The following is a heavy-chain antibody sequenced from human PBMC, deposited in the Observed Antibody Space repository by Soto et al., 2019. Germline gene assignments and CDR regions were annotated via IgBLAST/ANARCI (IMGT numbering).Heavy chain of an antibody. Sequence: PSETLSLTCTVSGGSISSYYWSWIRQPPGKGLEWIGYIYYSGSTNYNPSLKSRVTISVDTSKNQFSLKLSSVTAADTAVYYCARELRGLIVGASAWSDPWGQGTLVTVSS. CDR3: ARELRGLIVGASAWSDP. CDR2: IYYSGST. V-gene: IGHV4-59*01. CDR1: GGSISSYY. D-gene: IGHD1-26*01. J-gene: IGHJ5*02.